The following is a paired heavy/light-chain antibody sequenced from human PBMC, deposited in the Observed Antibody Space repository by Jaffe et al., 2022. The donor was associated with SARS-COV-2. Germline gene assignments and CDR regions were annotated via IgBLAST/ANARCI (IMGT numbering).Light chain of an antibody. CDR2: GDN. V-gene: IGLV1-47*01. CDR1: SSNIGRNY. Sequence: QSVLTQPPSASGTPGQRVTISCSGSSSNIGRNYVYWYQHLPGTAPKLLIYGDNQRPSGVPDRFSGSKSGTSASLAISGLRSEDEADYHCAAWDDSLSSPHVVFGGGTKLTVL. CDR3: AAWDDSLSSPHVV. J-gene: IGLJ2*01.
Heavy chain of an antibody. Sequence: QVQLQESGPGLVRPSQTLSLTCTVSGGAINNGAYSWSWIRQRPGKGLEWIGNIYYSGSTNYSPSLQSRVTMSVDTSKSQFSLKLSFVTAADTAVYYCAREDKRDTGMMIGGRFRGAFDIWGQGTTVTVST. CDR2: IYYSGST. CDR3: AREDKRDTGMMIGGRFRGAFDI. J-gene: IGHJ3*02. CDR1: GGAINNGAYS. D-gene: IGHD3-10*01. V-gene: IGHV4-31*03.